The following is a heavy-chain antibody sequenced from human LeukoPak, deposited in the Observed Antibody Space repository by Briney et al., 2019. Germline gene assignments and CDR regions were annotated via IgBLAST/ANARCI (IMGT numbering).Heavy chain of an antibody. D-gene: IGHD6-19*01. CDR3: ARYRASGWYEDFDY. V-gene: IGHV3-23*01. J-gene: IGHJ4*02. CDR2: ISDSGGAT. CDR1: GFTFSSYA. Sequence: GGSLRLSCAASGFTFSSYAMSWVRQAPGKGLEWVSGISDSGGATSYADSVKGRFTISRDTSKNTLHLQMNSLRAEDTAVYYCARYRASGWYEDFDYWGQGTLVTV.